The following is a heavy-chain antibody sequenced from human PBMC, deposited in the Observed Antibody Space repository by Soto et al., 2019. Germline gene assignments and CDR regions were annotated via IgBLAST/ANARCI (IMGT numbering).Heavy chain of an antibody. D-gene: IGHD3-3*01. CDR2: IYYSGST. V-gene: IGHV4-31*03. Sequence: PSETLSLTCTVSGGSISSGGYYWSWIRQHPGKGLEWIGYIYYSGSTYYNPSLKSRVTISVDTSKNQFSLKLSSVTAADTAVYYCARDNRITILQGMDVWGQGTTVTVS. CDR3: ARDNRITILQGMDV. J-gene: IGHJ6*02. CDR1: GGSISSGGYY.